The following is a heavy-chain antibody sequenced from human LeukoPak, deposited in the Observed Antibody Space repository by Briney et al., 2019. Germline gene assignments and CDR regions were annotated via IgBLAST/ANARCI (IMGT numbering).Heavy chain of an antibody. V-gene: IGHV3-23*01. D-gene: IGHD1-26*01. CDR3: AKNLAGSGSYSFDY. J-gene: IGHJ4*02. CDR2: ISGSGGST. CDR1: GFTFINYA. Sequence: GGSLRLSCAASGFTFINYAMNCVRQAPGRGLEWVSAISGSGGSTYYADSVKGRFTISRDNSKNTLYLQMNSLRAEDTAVYYCAKNLAGSGSYSFDYWGQGTLVTVSS.